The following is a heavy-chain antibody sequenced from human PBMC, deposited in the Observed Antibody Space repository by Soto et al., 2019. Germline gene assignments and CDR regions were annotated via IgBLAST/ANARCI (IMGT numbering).Heavy chain of an antibody. Sequence: EVQLLESGGGLVQPGGSLRLSCAASGFTFSSYAMSWVRQAPGKGLEWVSAISGGGGSTYYADSVKGRFTISRDNSKNTLYLQMNSLRAEDTAVYYCAKDLLSDFWSGYSETYYYYGMDVWGQGTTVTVSS. V-gene: IGHV3-23*01. CDR2: ISGGGGST. J-gene: IGHJ6*02. D-gene: IGHD3-3*01. CDR1: GFTFSSYA. CDR3: AKDLLSDFWSGYSETYYYYGMDV.